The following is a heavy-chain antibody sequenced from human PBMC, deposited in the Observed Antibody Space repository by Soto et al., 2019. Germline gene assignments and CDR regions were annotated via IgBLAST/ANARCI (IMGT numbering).Heavy chain of an antibody. Sequence: SETLSLSCTASGVSISSFYWSWIRQPTGKGLEWIGYIGSSGGTNYTPSVKSRVTISVDTSKNQLSLQMSTVTAGDMAVYYCARGAAAGTGYYYGMYVRGQGTTVTVSS. CDR3: ARGAAAGTGYYYGMYV. D-gene: IGHD6-13*01. CDR1: GVSISSFY. CDR2: IGSSGGT. J-gene: IGHJ6*02. V-gene: IGHV4-59*01.